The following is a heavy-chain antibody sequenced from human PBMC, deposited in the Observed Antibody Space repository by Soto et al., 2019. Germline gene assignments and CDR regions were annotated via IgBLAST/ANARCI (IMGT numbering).Heavy chain of an antibody. CDR1: GFTFSSYT. Sequence: EVQLLESGGCLVQPGGSLRLSCVASGFTFSSYTMSWVRQAPGKGLECVSAITISGASTYYADSVKGRLTISRDNSKNTRYLQMKSLRAEDTAVYYCAKDGGVGGVMDAFDIWGQGTMVTFSS. CDR2: ITISGAST. D-gene: IGHD3-16*01. J-gene: IGHJ3*02. V-gene: IGHV3-23*01. CDR3: AKDGGVGGVMDAFDI.